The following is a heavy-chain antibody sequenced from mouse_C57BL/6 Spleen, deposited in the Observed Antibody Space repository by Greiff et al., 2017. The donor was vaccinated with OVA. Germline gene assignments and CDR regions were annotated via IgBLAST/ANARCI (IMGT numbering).Heavy chain of an antibody. V-gene: IGHV1-82*01. D-gene: IGHD2-5*01. CDR1: GYAFSSSW. CDR3: AREVWDSNYVGYFDY. Sequence: QVQLQQSGPELVKPGASVKISCKASGYAFSSSWMNWVKQRPGKGLEWIGRIYPGDGDTNYNGKFKGKATLTADKSSSTAYMQLSSLTSEDSAVYFGAREVWDSNYVGYFDYWGQGTTLTVSS. CDR2: IYPGDGDT. J-gene: IGHJ2*01.